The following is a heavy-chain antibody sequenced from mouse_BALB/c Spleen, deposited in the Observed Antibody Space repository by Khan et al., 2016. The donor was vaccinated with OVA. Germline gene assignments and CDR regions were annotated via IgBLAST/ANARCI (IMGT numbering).Heavy chain of an antibody. D-gene: IGHD2-14*01. J-gene: IGHJ3*01. V-gene: IGHV1-4*01. Sequence: VQLQESGAELTRPGASVKMSCKASGYTFTSYTMHWVKQRPGQGLEWIGYINPVSDYTNYNQNFKDKATLTADKSSSTAYMQLRSLTSEDSAVYYYEKEGAYYGSDGWFAYWGQGTLVTVST. CDR2: INPVSDYT. CDR1: GYTFTSYT. CDR3: EKEGAYYGSDGWFAY.